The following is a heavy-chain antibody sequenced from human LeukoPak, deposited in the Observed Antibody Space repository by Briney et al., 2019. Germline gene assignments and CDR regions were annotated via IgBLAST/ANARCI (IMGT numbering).Heavy chain of an antibody. D-gene: IGHD4-17*01. CDR1: RGSISSYY. J-gene: IGHJ6*02. V-gene: IGHV4-4*07. CDR2: IYPRGST. Sequence: ETLSLTCTVSRGSISSYYRSWIRQPAAPRLDSLRRIYPRGSTNYNPSLKSRVTMSVDTSKNQFSLKLSSVTAADTAVYYCARALTVTTFYYYYGMDVWGQGTTVTVSS. CDR3: ARALTVTTFYYYYGMDV.